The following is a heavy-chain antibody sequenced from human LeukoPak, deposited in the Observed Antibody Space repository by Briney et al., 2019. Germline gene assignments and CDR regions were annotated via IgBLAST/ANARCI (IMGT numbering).Heavy chain of an antibody. V-gene: IGHV1-2*04. CDR1: GYTFTGYY. CDR3: ATCYDSSGYIPYGMDV. Sequence: GASVKVSCKASGYTFTGYYMHWVRQAPGQGLEWMGWINPNSGGTNYAQKFQGWVTMTRDTSISTAYMELSRLRSDDTAVYYCATCYDSSGYIPYGMDVWGQGTTVTVSS. D-gene: IGHD3-22*01. CDR2: INPNSGGT. J-gene: IGHJ6*02.